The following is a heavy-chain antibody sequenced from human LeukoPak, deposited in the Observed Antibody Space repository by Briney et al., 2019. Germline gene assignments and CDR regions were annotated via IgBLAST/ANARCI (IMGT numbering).Heavy chain of an antibody. V-gene: IGHV3-66*01. CDR3: ARVPTGGYYFDY. D-gene: IGHD1-1*01. CDR2: IYSGGST. CDR1: GFIFSSYG. Sequence: PGGSLRLSCAASGFIFSSYGMHWVRQAPGKGLEWVSVIYSGGSTYYADSVKGRFTISRDNSKNTLYLQINSLRAEDTAVYYCARVPTGGYYFDYWGQGTLVTVSS. J-gene: IGHJ4*02.